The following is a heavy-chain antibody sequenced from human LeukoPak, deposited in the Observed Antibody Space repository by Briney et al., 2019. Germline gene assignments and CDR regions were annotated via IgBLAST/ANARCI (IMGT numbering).Heavy chain of an antibody. D-gene: IGHD5-24*01. Sequence: GGSLRLSCAASGFIFSNYGMNWVRQAPGKGLEWVAAISASGSATSYADSVKGRFTISRDNAKNSLYLHMNSLRAEDTAVYYCARDGEMATITSWFDPWGQGTLVTVSS. CDR3: ARDGEMATITSWFDP. J-gene: IGHJ5*02. CDR2: ISASGSAT. CDR1: GFIFSNYG. V-gene: IGHV3-21*04.